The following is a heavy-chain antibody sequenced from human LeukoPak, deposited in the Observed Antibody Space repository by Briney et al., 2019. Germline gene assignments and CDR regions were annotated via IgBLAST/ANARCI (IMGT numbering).Heavy chain of an antibody. Sequence: SETLSLTCTVSGGSISSYYWSWIRQPPGKGLEWIGYIYYSGSTNYNSSLKSRVTISVDTSKNQFSLKLSSVTAADTAVYYCARGVDFWSGYRYYYYYYMDVWGKGTTVTVSS. CDR3: ARGVDFWSGYRYYYYYYMDV. J-gene: IGHJ6*03. CDR1: GGSISSYY. D-gene: IGHD3-3*01. CDR2: IYYSGST. V-gene: IGHV4-59*01.